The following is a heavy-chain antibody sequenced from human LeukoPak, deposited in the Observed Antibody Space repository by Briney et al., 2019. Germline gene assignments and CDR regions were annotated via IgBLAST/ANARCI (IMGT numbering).Heavy chain of an antibody. Sequence: GGSLRLSCAASGFTFSSYAMSWVRQAPGKGLVWISRIYTDGSRIHYADSVRGRFTISRDNAKSTLYLQMDSLRAEDTAVYYCARGDLTGYFTDYWGQGSLVTVSS. CDR3: ARGDLTGYFTDY. V-gene: IGHV3-74*01. J-gene: IGHJ4*02. CDR2: IYTDGSRI. D-gene: IGHD3-9*01. CDR1: GFTFSSYA.